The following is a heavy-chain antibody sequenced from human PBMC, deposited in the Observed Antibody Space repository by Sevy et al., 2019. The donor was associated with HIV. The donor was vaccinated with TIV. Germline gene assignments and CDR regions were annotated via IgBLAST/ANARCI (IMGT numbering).Heavy chain of an antibody. CDR3: AKGGDFPRVVGATTVDYFDY. CDR2: ISGSGGST. CDR1: GFTFSSYA. J-gene: IGHJ4*02. V-gene: IGHV3-23*01. D-gene: IGHD1-26*01. Sequence: GGSLRLSCAASGFTFSSYAMSWVRQAPGKGLEWVSAISGSGGSTYYADSVKGRFTISRDNSKNTLYLQMKSLRAEDTAVYYCAKGGDFPRVVGATTVDYFDYWGQGTLVTVSS.